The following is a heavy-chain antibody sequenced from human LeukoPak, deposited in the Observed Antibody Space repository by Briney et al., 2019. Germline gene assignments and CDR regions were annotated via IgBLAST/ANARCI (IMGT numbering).Heavy chain of an antibody. CDR3: TRGSYGDYEY. CDR1: GFTFTKYW. J-gene: IGHJ4*02. Sequence: GGSLRLSCAASGFTFTKYWMTWVRQAPGKGLEWVGNIKQDGSDKNYMDSVKGRITISRDTSKNTVYLQMNSLRAEDTAVYYCTRGSYGDYEYWGQGTLVTVSS. D-gene: IGHD4-17*01. V-gene: IGHV3-7*03. CDR2: IKQDGSDK.